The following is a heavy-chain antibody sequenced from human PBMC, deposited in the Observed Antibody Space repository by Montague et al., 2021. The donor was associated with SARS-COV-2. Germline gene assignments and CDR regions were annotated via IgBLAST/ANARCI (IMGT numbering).Heavy chain of an antibody. J-gene: IGHJ4*02. CDR2: IYGGGAYT. CDR1: GFSFSGYA. D-gene: IGHD1-1*01. Sequence: SLRLSCAASGFSFSGYAMNWVRQAPGKGLEWVSVIYGGGAYTNYADPVKGRFTISRDDSKATVFLQMNGLRSDDTAMYYCAKGSTGLWGQGTLVTVSS. CDR3: AKGSTGL. V-gene: IGHV3-23*03.